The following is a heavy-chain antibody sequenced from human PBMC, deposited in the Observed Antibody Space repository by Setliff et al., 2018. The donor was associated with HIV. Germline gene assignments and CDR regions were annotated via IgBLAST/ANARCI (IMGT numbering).Heavy chain of an antibody. CDR3: ERGGQSSGYAIEY. D-gene: IGHD5-12*01. V-gene: IGHV4-61*09. CDR2: IYTDGTI. J-gene: IGHJ4*02. Sequence: SETLSLTCSVSGGSISSGNYYWGWTRQPAGKGLEWIGHIYTDGTIKYNPSLKSRLTISLDTSKNQFSLKRNSVTAADTAVYYCERGGQSSGYAIEYWGQGTLVTVSS. CDR1: GGSISSGNYY.